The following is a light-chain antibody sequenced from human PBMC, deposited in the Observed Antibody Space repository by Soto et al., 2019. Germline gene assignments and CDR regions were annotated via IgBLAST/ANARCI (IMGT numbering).Light chain of an antibody. CDR1: QSVSTNY. V-gene: IGKV3-20*01. CDR2: GAS. J-gene: IGKJ1*01. Sequence: EIVLTQSPGTLSLSPGERATLSCRASQSVSTNYLAWYQQKPGQAPRLLIYGASSRATGIPDRFSGSGCGTDFSLTITRLEQEDFVVYYCQQYGSSPPTFGQGTKVEIK. CDR3: QQYGSSPPT.